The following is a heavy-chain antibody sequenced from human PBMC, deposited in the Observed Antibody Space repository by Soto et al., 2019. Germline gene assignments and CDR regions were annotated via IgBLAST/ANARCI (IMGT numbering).Heavy chain of an antibody. CDR3: AILDAFDI. V-gene: IGHV1-18*01. CDR2: ISAYNGTT. J-gene: IGHJ3*02. CDR1: GYTFTSYG. Sequence: QVQLVQSGAAVKKPGASVKVSCKASGYTFTSYGISWVRQAPGQGLEWMGWISAYNGTTNYARKLQGRVTMTTDTPTSTAYMELRSRRSDDTAVYYGAILDAFDIWGQGTMVTVSS.